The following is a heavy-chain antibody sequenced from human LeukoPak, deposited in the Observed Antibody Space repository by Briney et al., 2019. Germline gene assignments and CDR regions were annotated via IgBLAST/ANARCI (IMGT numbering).Heavy chain of an antibody. CDR2: ISGSGGST. CDR1: GFTFSSYA. V-gene: IGHV3-23*01. CDR3: AKARTYWYFDL. J-gene: IGHJ2*01. Sequence: GGSLRLSCAASGFTFSSYAMSWVRQAPGKGLEWVSAISGSGGSTYYADSVKGRFTISRDNSENTLHLQMNSLRAEDTAVYYCAKARTYWYFDLWGCGTLVTVSS.